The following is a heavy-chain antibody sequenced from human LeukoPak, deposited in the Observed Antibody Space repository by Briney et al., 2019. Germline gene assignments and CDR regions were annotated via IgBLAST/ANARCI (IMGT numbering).Heavy chain of an antibody. D-gene: IGHD4-23*01. V-gene: IGHV3-23*01. CDR2: ISGSGGST. CDR1: GFTFSSYA. Sequence: GGSLRLSCAASGFTFSSYAMSWVRQAPGKGLELVSAISGSGGSTYYADSVKGRFTISRDNSKNTLYLQMNSLRAEDTAVYYCASTVVLGYYFDYWGQGTLVTVSS. CDR3: ASTVVLGYYFDY. J-gene: IGHJ4*02.